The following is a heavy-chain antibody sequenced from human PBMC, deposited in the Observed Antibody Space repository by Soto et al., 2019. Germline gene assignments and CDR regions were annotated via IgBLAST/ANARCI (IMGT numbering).Heavy chain of an antibody. CDR3: ARDHLLGSYNWKGDDAFDI. CDR2: ISSSSSTI. D-gene: IGHD1-20*01. V-gene: IGHV3-48*02. Sequence: GGSLRLSCAASGFTFSSYSMNWVRQAPGKGLEWVSYISSSSSTIYYADSVKGRFTISRDNAKNSLYLQMNSLRDEDTAVYYCARDHLLGSYNWKGDDAFDIWGQGTMVTVSS. J-gene: IGHJ3*02. CDR1: GFTFSSYS.